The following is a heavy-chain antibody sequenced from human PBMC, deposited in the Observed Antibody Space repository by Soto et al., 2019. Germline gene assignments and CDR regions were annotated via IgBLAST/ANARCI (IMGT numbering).Heavy chain of an antibody. D-gene: IGHD6-19*01. CDR2: VNTDVSDT. CDR3: ARDQSVSGPTTLLY. Sequence: EVQLIESGGGLVQPGGSLRLSCAASGFTFTKSWMHWVRQTPGKGLEWVSRVNTDVSDTIYADSAKGRFTISRDNAKNTLYLQMNSLTAEDTAMYYCARDQSVSGPTTLLYWGQGALVTVSS. V-gene: IGHV3-74*01. J-gene: IGHJ4*02. CDR1: GFTFTKSW.